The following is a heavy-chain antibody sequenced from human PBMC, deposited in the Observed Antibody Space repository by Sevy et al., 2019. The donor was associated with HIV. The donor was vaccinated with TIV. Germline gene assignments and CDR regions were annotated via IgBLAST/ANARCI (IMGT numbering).Heavy chain of an antibody. V-gene: IGHV1-24*01. J-gene: IGHJ4*02. CDR2: FDPEDGET. D-gene: IGHD3-22*01. CDR3: AITKDYYDSSGYPFDY. CDR1: GYTLIQLS. Sequence: ASVKVSCKVSGYTLIQLSMHWERQVPGRGLEWMGSFDPEDGETIYAQKFQGRVTMTEDTSTDTAYMELSSLKSEDTAIFYCAITKDYYDSSGYPFDYWGQGTLVTVSS.